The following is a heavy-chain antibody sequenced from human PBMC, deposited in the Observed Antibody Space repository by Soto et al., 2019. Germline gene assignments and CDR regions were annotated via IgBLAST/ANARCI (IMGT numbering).Heavy chain of an antibody. CDR3: ARHGFTAMGPLYYYYYGMDV. J-gene: IGHJ6*02. V-gene: IGHV4-34*01. CDR1: GGSFSGYY. CDR2: INHSGST. Sequence: SETLSLTCAVYGGSFSGYYWSWIRQPPGKGLEWIGEINHSGSTNYNPSLKSRVTISVDTSKNQFSLKLSSVTAADTAVYYCARHGFTAMGPLYYYYYGMDVWGQGTTVTVSS. D-gene: IGHD5-18*01.